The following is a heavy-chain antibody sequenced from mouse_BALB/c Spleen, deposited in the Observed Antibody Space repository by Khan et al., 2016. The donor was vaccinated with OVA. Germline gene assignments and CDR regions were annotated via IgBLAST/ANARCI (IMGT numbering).Heavy chain of an antibody. Sequence: VQLKESGPSLVKPSQTLSLTCSVTGDSITSGYWSWIRKFPGNKLEYMGYMIYTGYTYYNPSLKSRISITRHTSTNQYYLQLNSVTTDDTATYYCARSTDRYAFVYWGQGTLVTVAA. CDR3: ARSTDRYAFVY. CDR1: GDSITSGY. V-gene: IGHV3-8*02. D-gene: IGHD2-14*01. CDR2: MIYTGYT. J-gene: IGHJ3*01.